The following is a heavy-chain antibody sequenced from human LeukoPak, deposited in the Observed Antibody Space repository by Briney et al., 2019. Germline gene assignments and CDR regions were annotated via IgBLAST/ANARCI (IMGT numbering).Heavy chain of an antibody. V-gene: IGHV3-23*01. J-gene: IGHJ4*02. Sequence: PGGSLRLSCAASGFTVSSNYMSWVRQAPGKGLEWVSAISGSGGSTYYADSVKGRFTISRDNSKNTLYLQMNSLRAEDTAVYYCAKDLGYCSSTSCHSPDYWGQGTLVTVSS. CDR1: GFTVSSNY. CDR2: ISGSGGST. CDR3: AKDLGYCSSTSCHSPDY. D-gene: IGHD2-2*01.